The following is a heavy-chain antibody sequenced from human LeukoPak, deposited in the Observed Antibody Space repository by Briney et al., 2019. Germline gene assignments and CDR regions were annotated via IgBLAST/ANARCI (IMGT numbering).Heavy chain of an antibody. CDR3: ARCGNGVCSNFDY. J-gene: IGHJ4*02. CDR2: IIPIFGTA. CDR1: GYTFTGYY. D-gene: IGHD2-8*01. Sequence: SVKVSCKASGYTFTGYYMHWVRQTPGQGLEWMGGIIPIFGTANYAQKFQGRVTITADESTSTAYMELSSLRSDDTAVYYCARCGNGVCSNFDYWGQGTLVTVSS. V-gene: IGHV1-69*13.